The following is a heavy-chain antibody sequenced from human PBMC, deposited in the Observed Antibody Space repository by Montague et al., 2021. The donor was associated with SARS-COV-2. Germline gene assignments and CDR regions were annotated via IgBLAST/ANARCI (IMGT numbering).Heavy chain of an antibody. V-gene: IGHV4-59*13. CDR1: GGSISSYY. J-gene: IGHJ4*02. CDR2: IYYSGST. CDR3: ARGDVEMATINSGGSFYHFDY. D-gene: IGHD5-24*01. Sequence: SETLSLTCTVSGGSISSYYWSWIRQPPGKGLEWIGYIYYSGSTNYNPSLKSPVTISVDTSKNQFSLKLSSVTAADTAVYYCARGDVEMATINSGGSFYHFDYWGQGTLVTVSS.